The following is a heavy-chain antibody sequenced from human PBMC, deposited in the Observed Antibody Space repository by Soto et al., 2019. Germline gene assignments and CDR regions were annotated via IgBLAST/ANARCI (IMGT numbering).Heavy chain of an antibody. CDR2: SYHSGST. D-gene: IGHD3-3*01. Sequence: SETLSLTCAVSGGSISSGGYSWSWIRQPPGKGLEWIGYSYHSGSTYYNPSLKSRVTISVDRSKNQFSLKLSSVTAADTAVYYCARGSSDFWSGYYFDYWGQGTLVTVSS. J-gene: IGHJ4*02. CDR3: ARGSSDFWSGYYFDY. CDR1: GGSISSGGYS. V-gene: IGHV4-30-2*01.